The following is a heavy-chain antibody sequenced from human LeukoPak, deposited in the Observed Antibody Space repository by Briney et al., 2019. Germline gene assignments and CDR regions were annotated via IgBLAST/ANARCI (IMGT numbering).Heavy chain of an antibody. CDR1: GFTFSSYN. Sequence: GGSLRLSCAASGFTFSSYNMDWVRQAPGKGLEWVSFIDSSSRYIYQADSVKGRFTISRDNAKSSVFLQMNSLRAEDTAVYYCAREGSSGWYEFWFDPWGQGTLVTVSS. J-gene: IGHJ5*02. D-gene: IGHD6-19*01. CDR3: AREGSSGWYEFWFDP. CDR2: IDSSSRYI. V-gene: IGHV3-21*01.